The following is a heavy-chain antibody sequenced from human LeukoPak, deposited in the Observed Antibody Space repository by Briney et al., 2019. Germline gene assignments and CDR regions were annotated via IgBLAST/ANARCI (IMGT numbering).Heavy chain of an antibody. D-gene: IGHD6-19*01. CDR3: ARVAAEQWLVLDYYYGMDV. V-gene: IGHV4-34*01. Sequence: SETLSLTCTVSGGSISSYYWSWIRQPPGKGLEWIGEINHSGSTNYNPSLKSRVTISVDTSKNQFSLKLSSVTAADTAVYYCARVAAEQWLVLDYYYGMDVWGQGTTVTVSS. CDR1: GGSISSYY. J-gene: IGHJ6*02. CDR2: INHSGST.